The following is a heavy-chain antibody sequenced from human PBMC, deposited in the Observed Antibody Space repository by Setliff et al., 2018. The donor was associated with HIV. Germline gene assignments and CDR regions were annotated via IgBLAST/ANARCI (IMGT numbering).Heavy chain of an antibody. D-gene: IGHD1-26*01. CDR1: PYSISSGYY. CDR3: ARDPWLLGASAGGDNWLDP. V-gene: IGHV4-38-2*02. J-gene: IGHJ5*02. CDR2: LYYGGNT. Sequence: ETLSLTCSVSPYSISSGYYWGWLRQPPGKGLEWIGCLYYGGNTYYNPSLKSRVAMSIDTSKNEVSLRLKSVTAADTAIYYCARDPWLLGASAGGDNWLDPWGQGTLVTAPQ.